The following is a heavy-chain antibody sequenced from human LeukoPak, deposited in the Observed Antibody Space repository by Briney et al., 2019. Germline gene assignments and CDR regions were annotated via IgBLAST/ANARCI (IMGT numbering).Heavy chain of an antibody. CDR3: AKRRGLELFYYYYMEV. D-gene: IGHD1-7*01. J-gene: IGHJ6*03. CDR2: LISSGLTI. Sequence: GGSLRFSYSASGFTYSSNQRKGIRQAPGKRLVGILYLISSGLTIEHAVLVKVRVTIFRGNAKNSLYLQMNSRRAQDMAVYYCAKRRGLELFYYYYMEVWGKGTTVTVCS. CDR1: GFTYSSNQ. V-gene: IGHV3-48*03.